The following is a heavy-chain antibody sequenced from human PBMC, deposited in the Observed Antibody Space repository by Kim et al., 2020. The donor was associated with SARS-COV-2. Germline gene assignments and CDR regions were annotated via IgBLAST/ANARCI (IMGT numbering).Heavy chain of an antibody. CDR1: GYTFTSYY. D-gene: IGHD3-3*01. Sequence: ASVKVSCKASGYTFTSYYMHWVRQAPGQGLEWMGIINPSGGSTSYAQKFQGRVTMTRDTSTSTVYMELSSLRSEDTAVYYCARASTRYYDFWSGYYTGISTPPTYGMDVWGQGTTVTVSS. CDR3: ARASTRYYDFWSGYYTGISTPPTYGMDV. V-gene: IGHV1-46*01. J-gene: IGHJ6*02. CDR2: INPSGGST.